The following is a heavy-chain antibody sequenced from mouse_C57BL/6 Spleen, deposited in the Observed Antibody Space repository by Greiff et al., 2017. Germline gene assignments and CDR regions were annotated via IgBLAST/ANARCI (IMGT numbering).Heavy chain of an antibody. V-gene: IGHV1-64*01. Sequence: QVQLQQPGAELVQPGASVKLSCKASGYTFTSYWMHWVKQRPGHGLEWIEMIHPNSGSTNYNEKFKSKATLTVDKSSSPADMQLSSLTAVDSAVYYCARRGRVDYWGQGTTLTVSS. CDR2: IHPNSGST. CDR3: ARRGRVDY. D-gene: IGHD3-3*01. CDR1: GYTFTSYW. J-gene: IGHJ2*01.